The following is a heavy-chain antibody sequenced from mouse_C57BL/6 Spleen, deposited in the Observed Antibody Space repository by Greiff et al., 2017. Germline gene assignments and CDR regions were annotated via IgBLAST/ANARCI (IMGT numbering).Heavy chain of an antibody. CDR3: ARSSLSY. Sequence: VQLQQSGPELVKPGASVKISCKASGYAFSSSWMNWVKQRPGKGLEWIGRISPGDGDTNYNGKFKGKATLTADKSSSTAYMQLSSLTSEDSAVYFCARSSLSYWGQGTLVTVSA. CDR2: ISPGDGDT. D-gene: IGHD6-1*01. J-gene: IGHJ3*01. V-gene: IGHV1-82*01. CDR1: GYAFSSSW.